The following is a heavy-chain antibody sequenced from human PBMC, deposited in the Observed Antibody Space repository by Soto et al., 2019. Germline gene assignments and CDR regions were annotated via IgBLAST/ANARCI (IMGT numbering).Heavy chain of an antibody. V-gene: IGHV4-59*01. J-gene: IGHJ4*02. CDR1: GGSISSYY. Sequence: QVQLQESGPGLVKPSETLSLTCTVSGGSISSYYWSWIRQPPGKGLEWIGYIYYSGSTNYNPSLKSRVTISVDTSKNQFSLKLSSVTAADTAVYYCAGGYSSSSSLIDYWGQGTLVTVSS. CDR3: AGGYSSSSSLIDY. D-gene: IGHD6-6*01. CDR2: IYYSGST.